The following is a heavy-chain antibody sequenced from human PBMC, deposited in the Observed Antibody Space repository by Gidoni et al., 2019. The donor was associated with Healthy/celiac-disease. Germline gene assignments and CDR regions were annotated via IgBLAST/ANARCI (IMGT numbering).Heavy chain of an antibody. CDR1: GYTFTSYA. D-gene: IGHD3-10*01. J-gene: IGHJ6*02. Sequence: QVQLVQSGAEVKKPGASVKVSCKASGYTFTSYAMHWVRQAPGHRLEWMGWINAGNGNTKYSQKFQGRVTITRDTSASTAYMELSSLRSEDTAVYYCARDSHYGSGSFDVWGQGTTVTVSS. CDR3: ARDSHYGSGSFDV. CDR2: INAGNGNT. V-gene: IGHV1-3*01.